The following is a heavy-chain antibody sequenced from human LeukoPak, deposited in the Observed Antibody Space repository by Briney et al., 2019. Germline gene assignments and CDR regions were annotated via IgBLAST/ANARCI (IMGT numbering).Heavy chain of an antibody. CDR2: IYYSGYSGTT. J-gene: IGHJ3*02. D-gene: IGHD2-8*02. CDR1: GASISGSIYY. CDR3: ATHPLVLTGAFDI. Sequence: SETLSLTCTVSGASISGSIYYWGWIRQPPGRGLEWVGSIYYSGYSGTTYYTPSLKSRVTVSVDTSKNHFSLNLNSVTAADTAVYYCATHPLVLTGAFDIWGQGTMVTVSS. V-gene: IGHV4-39*07.